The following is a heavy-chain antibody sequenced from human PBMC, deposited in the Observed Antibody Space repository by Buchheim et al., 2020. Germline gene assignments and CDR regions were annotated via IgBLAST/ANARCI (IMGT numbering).Heavy chain of an antibody. V-gene: IGHV3-48*03. J-gene: IGHJ4*02. CDR3: AGGPHIVVVPAANFDY. CDR2: ISSSGSTI. D-gene: IGHD2-2*01. CDR1: GFTFSSYE. Sequence: EVQLVESGGGLVQPGGSLRLSCAASGFTFSSYEMNWVRQAPGKGLEWVSYISSSGSTIYYADSVKGRFTISRDNAKNSLYLPMNSLRAEDTAVYYCAGGPHIVVVPAANFDYWGQGTL.